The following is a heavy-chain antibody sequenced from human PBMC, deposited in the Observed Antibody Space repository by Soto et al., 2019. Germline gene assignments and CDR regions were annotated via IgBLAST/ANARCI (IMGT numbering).Heavy chain of an antibody. CDR2: INPNSGHT. V-gene: IGHV1-8*01. CDR3: ASDMSTT. Sequence: QVQLVQSGAEVKKPGASVKVSCKASGYTFTSHDINWMRQTTGQGLEWMGWINPNSGHTNYAQKFQGRVTMTRDTSISTAYMELTNLRSEDTAIYYCASDMSTTWGQGTLVTVSS. CDR1: GYTFTSHD. J-gene: IGHJ5*02. D-gene: IGHD3-16*01.